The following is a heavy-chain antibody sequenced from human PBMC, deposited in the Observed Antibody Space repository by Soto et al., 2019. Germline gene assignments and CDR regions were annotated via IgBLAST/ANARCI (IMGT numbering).Heavy chain of an antibody. CDR1: GGSISSGDYY. CDR3: VRAATPGTPYNYFDP. D-gene: IGHD2-15*01. CDR2: IYYSGST. J-gene: IGHJ5*02. Sequence: QVQLQESGPGLMKPSQTLSLTCTVSGGSISSGDYYWSWIRQPPGKGLEWIGYIYYSGSTNYNPSLKSRLTISVDTSKNQFSLKLSSVTAADTAVYYCVRAATPGTPYNYFDPWGQGTLVTVSS. V-gene: IGHV4-30-4*01.